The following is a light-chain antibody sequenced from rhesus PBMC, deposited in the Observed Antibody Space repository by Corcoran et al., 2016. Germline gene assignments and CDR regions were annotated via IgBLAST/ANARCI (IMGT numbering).Light chain of an antibody. Sequence: DIVLTQTPLSLPVTPGEPASLSCRSSQSLLDSEYGTQTLALYLQRTGQCPQLLIFEVSKRASGVPDRVSGSGTNREFTLKSSSVEAEEVGGYYCLQYRHIPPTVGQGSSVDIK. J-gene: IGKJ1*01. CDR2: EVS. V-gene: IGKV2-86*01. CDR3: LQYRHIPPT. CDR1: QSLLDSEYGTQT.